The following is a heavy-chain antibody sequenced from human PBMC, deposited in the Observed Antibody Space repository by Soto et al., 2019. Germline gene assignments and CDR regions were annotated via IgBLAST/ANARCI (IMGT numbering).Heavy chain of an antibody. CDR1: GCTFSSYA. CDR2: ISGSGGST. J-gene: IGHJ4*02. CDR3: AKGGWGIAARPSDY. D-gene: IGHD6-6*01. V-gene: IGHV3-23*01. Sequence: EVQLLESGGGLVQPGGSLRLSCAASGCTFSSYAMSWVRQAPGKGLEWVSAISGSGGSTYYADSVKGRFTISRDNSKNALYLQMNSLRAEDTAVYYCAKGGWGIAARPSDYWGQGTLVTVSS.